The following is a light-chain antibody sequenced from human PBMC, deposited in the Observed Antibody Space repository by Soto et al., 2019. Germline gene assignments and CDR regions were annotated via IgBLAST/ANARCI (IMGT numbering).Light chain of an antibody. Sequence: DIVMSQSPDSLALSLGERATINCKSSQNILYTSTDKNYLAWYQFKPGRPPKLLIYWATSRQSGVPGRFSGSGSGTDFTLTINGLQAEDVAVYYCQQYFGTPFTFGGGTKLEIK. V-gene: IGKV4-1*01. CDR3: QQYFGTPFT. CDR1: QNILYTSTDKNY. CDR2: WAT. J-gene: IGKJ4*01.